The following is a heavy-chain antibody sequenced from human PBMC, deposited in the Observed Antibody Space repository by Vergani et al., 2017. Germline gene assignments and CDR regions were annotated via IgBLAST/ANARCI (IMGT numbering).Heavy chain of an antibody. CDR3: ATSVIAGNVGVAYFGMDV. D-gene: IGHD2/OR15-2a*01. Sequence: QVQLVESGGGVVQPGGSLRLSCVASGCSVSNSGMHWVRQTPGKGLEWVAFIQYDGSDIFYADFVEGRFTISRDNSQNTVNLQMNSLRTEDTAVYFCATSVIAGNVGVAYFGMDVWGRGTTVTVSS. CDR1: GCSVSNSG. J-gene: IGHJ6*02. CDR2: IQYDGSDI. V-gene: IGHV3-30*02.